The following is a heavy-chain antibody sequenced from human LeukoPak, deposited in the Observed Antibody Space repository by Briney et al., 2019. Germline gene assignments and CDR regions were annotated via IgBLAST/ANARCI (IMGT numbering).Heavy chain of an antibody. V-gene: IGHV1-2*02. CDR3: GRGTGWYHFEY. J-gene: IGHJ4*02. CDR1: GYTFTGSY. Sequence: GASVRVSCKASGYTFTGSYMHWVRQAPGQGLEWMGWINPNSGDTNYAQRFQGAVTMTRDTSISTAYMELRRLTSDDTAVYYSGRGTGWYHFEYWGQGTLVTVSS. CDR2: INPNSGDT. D-gene: IGHD6-19*01.